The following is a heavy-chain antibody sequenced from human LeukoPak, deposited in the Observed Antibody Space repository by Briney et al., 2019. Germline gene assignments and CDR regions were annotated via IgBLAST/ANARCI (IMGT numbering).Heavy chain of an antibody. CDR3: ARARGYAIEY. J-gene: IGHJ4*02. CDR2: MYSGGAT. D-gene: IGHD5-12*01. CDR1: GFTFSSYA. V-gene: IGHV3-53*01. Sequence: GGSLRLSCAASGFTFSSYALNWVRQAPGKGLEWVSIMYSGGATYYADSVKGRFTVSRDNSKNTLYLLMNSLRAEDTAVYHCARARGYAIEYWGQGSLVTVSS.